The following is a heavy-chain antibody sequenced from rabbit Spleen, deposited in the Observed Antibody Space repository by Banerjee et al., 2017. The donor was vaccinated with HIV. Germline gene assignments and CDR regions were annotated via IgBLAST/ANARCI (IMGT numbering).Heavy chain of an antibody. J-gene: IGHJ6*01. CDR3: ARDTGTSFSTYGMDL. Sequence: QSLEESGGDLVKPGASLTLTCTASGFSFSNSDYMCWVRQAPGKGLEWIACIDAGSSGDTYYASWAKGRFTISKTSSTTVTLQMTSLTAADMATYFCARDTGTSFSTYGMDLWVPGPLVTVS. CDR1: GFSFSNSDY. V-gene: IGHV1S40*01. CDR2: IDAGSSGDT. D-gene: IGHD8-1*01.